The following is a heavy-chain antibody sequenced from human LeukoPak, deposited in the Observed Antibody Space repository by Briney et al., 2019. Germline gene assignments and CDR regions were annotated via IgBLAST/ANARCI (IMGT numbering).Heavy chain of an antibody. CDR3: ARDWSSFVVVPAAMYY. V-gene: IGHV3-33*01. CDR2: IWYDGSNK. J-gene: IGHJ4*02. CDR1: GFTFSSYG. D-gene: IGHD2-2*01. Sequence: GGSLRLSCAASGFTFSSYGVHWVRQAPGKGLEWVAVIWYDGSNKYYADSVKGRFTISRDNSKNTLYLQMNSLRAEDTAVYYCARDWSSFVVVPAAMYYWGQGTLVTVSS.